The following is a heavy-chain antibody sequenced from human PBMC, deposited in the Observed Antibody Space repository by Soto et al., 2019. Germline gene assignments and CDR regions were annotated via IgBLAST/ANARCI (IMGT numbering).Heavy chain of an antibody. CDR3: ARSPYDSSGYYLTMRAFDI. D-gene: IGHD3-22*01. V-gene: IGHV1-69*13. Sequence: SVKVSCKASGGTFSSYAISWVRQAPGQGLEWMGGIIPIFGTANYAQKFQGRVTITADESTSTAYTELSSLRSEDTAVYYCARSPYDSSGYYLTMRAFDIWGQGTMVTVSS. CDR1: GGTFSSYA. J-gene: IGHJ3*02. CDR2: IIPIFGTA.